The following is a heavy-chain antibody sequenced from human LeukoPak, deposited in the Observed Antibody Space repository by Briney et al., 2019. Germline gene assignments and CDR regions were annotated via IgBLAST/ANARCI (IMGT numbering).Heavy chain of an antibody. CDR3: ARDVGFWSGYTNHYFDY. V-gene: IGHV3-23*01. CDR1: GFTFSSYA. CDR2: ISGSGGST. J-gene: IGHJ4*02. D-gene: IGHD3-3*01. Sequence: GGSLRLSCAASGFTFSSYAMSWVRQAPEKGLEWVSAISGSGGSTYYADSVKGRFTISRDNSKNTLYMQMNSLRAEDTAVYYCARDVGFWSGYTNHYFDYWGQGTLVTVS.